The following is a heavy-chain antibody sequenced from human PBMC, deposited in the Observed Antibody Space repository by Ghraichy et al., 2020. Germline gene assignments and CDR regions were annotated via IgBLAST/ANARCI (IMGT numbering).Heavy chain of an antibody. CDR2: IYTSGST. V-gene: IGHV4-4*07. CDR3: ARDTPSAYDLNDGMDV. J-gene: IGHJ6*02. Sequence: SETLSLTCTVSGGSISTYHWSWIRQPAGKGLEWIGRIYTSGSTNYNPSLKSRVTMSVDTSKNQFSLKLSSVTAADTAVYYCARDTPSAYDLNDGMDVWGQGTTVTVS. D-gene: IGHD3-3*01. CDR1: GGSISTYH.